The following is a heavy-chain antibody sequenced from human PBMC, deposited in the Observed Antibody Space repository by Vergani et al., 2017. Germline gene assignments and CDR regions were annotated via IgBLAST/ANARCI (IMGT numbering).Heavy chain of an antibody. CDR3: ARDGHITGIDY. D-gene: IGHD1-20*01. CDR2: IYYSGST. CDR1: GGSISSGGYY. J-gene: IGHJ4*02. Sequence: QLQLQESGPRLVKPSQTLSLTCTVSGGSISSGGYYWSWIRQHPGKGLEWIGYIYYSGSTYYNPSLKSRVTISVDTSKNQFSLKLSSVTAADTAVYYCARDGHITGIDYWGQGTLVTVSS. V-gene: IGHV4-31*03.